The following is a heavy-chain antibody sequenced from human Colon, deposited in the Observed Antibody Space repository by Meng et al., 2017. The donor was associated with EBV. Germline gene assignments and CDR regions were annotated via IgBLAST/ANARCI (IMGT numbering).Heavy chain of an antibody. CDR3: AKDHYGSSGSYSYFDD. V-gene: IGHV3-23*04. D-gene: IGHD1-26*01. J-gene: IGHJ4*02. Sequence: EGHLVESGGGLVQPGASLRLSCAAPGSTFSSDAMAWIRQAPGKGLEWVAAISASGRGTHYTDSVKGRFIISRDNSKNTVFLQMRSLGGDDTAIYYCAKDHYGSSGSYSYFDDWGQGTLVTVSS. CDR2: ISASGRGT. CDR1: GSTFSSDA.